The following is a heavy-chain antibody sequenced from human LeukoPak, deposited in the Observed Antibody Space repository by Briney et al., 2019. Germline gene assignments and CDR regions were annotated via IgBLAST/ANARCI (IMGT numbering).Heavy chain of an antibody. D-gene: IGHD6-13*01. J-gene: IGHJ5*02. CDR2: ISSRGSYI. CDR1: GFSFSSYS. CDR3: ARGPSETAAAGWFDP. Sequence: GGSLRLSCAASGFSFSSYSMNWVRQAPGKGLEWVSSISSRGSYIYYTDSVKGRFTISRDNAKNSLYLQMNSLRAEDTAVYYCARGPSETAAAGWFDPWGQGTLVTVSS. V-gene: IGHV3-21*01.